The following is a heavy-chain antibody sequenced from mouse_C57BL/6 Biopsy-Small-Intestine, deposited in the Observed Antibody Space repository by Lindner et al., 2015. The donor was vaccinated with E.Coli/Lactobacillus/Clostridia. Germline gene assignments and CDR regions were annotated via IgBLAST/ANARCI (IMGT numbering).Heavy chain of an antibody. J-gene: IGHJ1*03. D-gene: IGHD2-12*01. V-gene: IGHV14-2*01. Sequence: QLQESGARACEARGRQSSCPRTASGFNIKDYYMHWVKQRTEQGLEWIGRIDPEDGETKYAPKFQGKATITADTSSNTAYLQLSSLTSEDTAVYYCARGYSYWYFDVWGTGTTVTVSS. CDR1: GFNIKDYY. CDR3: ARGYSYWYFDV. CDR2: IDPEDGET.